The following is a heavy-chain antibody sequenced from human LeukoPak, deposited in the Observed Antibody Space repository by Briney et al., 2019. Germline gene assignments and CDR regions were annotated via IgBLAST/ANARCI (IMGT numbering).Heavy chain of an antibody. Sequence: GESLKISCKGSGYRFTSYWIGWVRQMPGKGLEWMGIIYPGDSDTRYSPSFQGQVTISADKSISTAYLQWSSLKASDTAMYYCARRYYDILTGHISPPPDAFDIWGQGTMVTVSS. CDR2: IYPGDSDT. V-gene: IGHV5-51*01. D-gene: IGHD3-9*01. CDR3: ARRYYDILTGHISPPPDAFDI. CDR1: GYRFTSYW. J-gene: IGHJ3*02.